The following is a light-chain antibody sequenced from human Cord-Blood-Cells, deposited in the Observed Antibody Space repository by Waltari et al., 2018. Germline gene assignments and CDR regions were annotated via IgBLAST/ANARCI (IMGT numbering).Light chain of an antibody. CDR3: QQYGSSPRT. Sequence: DIVLTQSPGTLSLSPGVRATLSCRASQSVSSRYLAGYQQKPGQAPRLLIYGASRRATGIPARFSGSGSGTDFTLTISRLEPEDFAVYYCQQYGSSPRTFGQGTKVEIK. J-gene: IGKJ1*01. CDR2: GAS. CDR1: QSVSSRY. V-gene: IGKV3-20*01.